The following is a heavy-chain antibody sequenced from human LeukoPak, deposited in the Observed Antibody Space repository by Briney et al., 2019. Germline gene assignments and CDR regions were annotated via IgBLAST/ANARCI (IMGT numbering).Heavy chain of an antibody. CDR3: ARGRILRNKNFDY. CDR2: FDPEDGET. CDR1: GYTPTELS. J-gene: IGHJ4*02. D-gene: IGHD1/OR15-1a*01. Sequence: ASVKVSCKVSGYTPTELSMHWVRQAPGKGLEWMGGFDPEDGETIYAQKFQGRVTMTRNTSISTAYMELSSLRSEDTAVYYCARGRILRNKNFDYWGQGTLVTVSS. V-gene: IGHV1-24*01.